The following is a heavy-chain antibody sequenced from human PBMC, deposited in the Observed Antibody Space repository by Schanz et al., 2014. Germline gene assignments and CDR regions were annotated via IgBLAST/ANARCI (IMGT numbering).Heavy chain of an antibody. Sequence: EVQLVQSGGGLVQPGGSLRLSCAASGFTFSSHWMHWVRQDPGKGLVWVARINSVGSNTDYADSVTGRFTISRDNAKNTLYLQMNGLRGEDTAVYYCAKDLDANYFDYWGQGTLVTVSS. J-gene: IGHJ4*02. CDR1: GFTFSSHW. D-gene: IGHD1-1*01. CDR3: AKDLDANYFDY. V-gene: IGHV3-74*01. CDR2: INSVGSNT.